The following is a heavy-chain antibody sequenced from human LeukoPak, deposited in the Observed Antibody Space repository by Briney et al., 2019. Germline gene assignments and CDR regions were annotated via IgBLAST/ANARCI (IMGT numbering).Heavy chain of an antibody. Sequence: GGPLRLSCAASGFTFISYRMNWGRQAPRKGLHWFSSISSSSSYIYYADSVKGRFTISRDNAKNSLYLQMNSLRAEDTAVYYCAREYDFWSGTDAFDIWGQGTMVTVSS. D-gene: IGHD3-3*01. J-gene: IGHJ3*02. CDR3: AREYDFWSGTDAFDI. CDR2: ISSSSSYI. CDR1: GFTFISYR. V-gene: IGHV3-21*01.